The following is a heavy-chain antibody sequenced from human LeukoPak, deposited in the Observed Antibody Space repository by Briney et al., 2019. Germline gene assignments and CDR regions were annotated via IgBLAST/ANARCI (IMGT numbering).Heavy chain of an antibody. Sequence: GGSLRLSCAASGFTFSYYAMSWVRQAPGRGLEWVSAIAGSGGGTYYADSVKGRFTISRDNSNNMLYLQMSSLRAEDTAVYYCAKKVGYGGNSVGVDYWGQGTLVTVSS. D-gene: IGHD4-23*01. CDR1: GFTFSYYA. J-gene: IGHJ4*02. CDR2: IAGSGGGT. V-gene: IGHV3-23*01. CDR3: AKKVGYGGNSVGVDY.